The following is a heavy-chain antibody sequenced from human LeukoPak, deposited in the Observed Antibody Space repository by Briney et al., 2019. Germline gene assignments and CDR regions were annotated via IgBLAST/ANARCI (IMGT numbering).Heavy chain of an antibody. J-gene: IGHJ4*02. V-gene: IGHV1-24*01. CDR2: FDPEDGET. CDR3: ATDLPDTPAPDALSGSYFGY. D-gene: IGHD1-26*01. CDR1: GYTLTELS. Sequence: GASVKVSCKVSGYTLTELSMHWVRQAPGKGLEWMGGFDPEDGETIYAQKFQGRVTMTEDTSTDTAYMELSSLRSEDTAVYYCATDLPDTPAPDALSGSYFGYWGQGTLVTVSS.